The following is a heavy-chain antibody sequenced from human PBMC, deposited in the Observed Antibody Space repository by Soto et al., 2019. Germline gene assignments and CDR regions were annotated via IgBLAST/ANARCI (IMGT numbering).Heavy chain of an antibody. CDR2: IIPIFGTA. J-gene: IGHJ6*04. D-gene: IGHD6-6*01. CDR1: GGTFSSYA. CDR3: ARVNIWQLVAPLYYYCGMDV. Sequence: ASVKVSCKASGGTFSSYAISWVRQAPGQGLAWMGGIIPIFGTANYAQKFQGRVTITADESTSTAYMELSSLRSEDTAVYYCARVNIWQLVAPLYYYCGMDVWGKGTRVTVSS. V-gene: IGHV1-69*13.